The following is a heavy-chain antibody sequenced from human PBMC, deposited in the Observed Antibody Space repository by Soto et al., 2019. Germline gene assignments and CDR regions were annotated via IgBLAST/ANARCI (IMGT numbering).Heavy chain of an antibody. CDR1: GYTFTGYY. D-gene: IGHD4-17*01. CDR3: ARDLRQEFHYGDYNYGMEV. V-gene: IGHV1-2*04. J-gene: IGHJ6*02. CDR2: INPNSGGT. Sequence: ASVKVSCKASGYTFTGYYMHWVRQAPGQGLEWMGWINPNSGGTNYAQKFQGWVTMTRDTSISTAYMELSRLRSDDTAVYYCARDLRQEFHYGDYNYGMEVWGQGTTVTVSS.